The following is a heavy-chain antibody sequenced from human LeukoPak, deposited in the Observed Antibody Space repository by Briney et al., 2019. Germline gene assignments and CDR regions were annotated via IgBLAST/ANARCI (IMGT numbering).Heavy chain of an antibody. J-gene: IGHJ4*02. D-gene: IGHD6-13*01. Sequence: ASVKVSCKASGYTFTNYDINWVRQAPGQGLEWMGWINPNSGGTNYAQKFQGRVTMTRDTSISTAYMELSRLRSDDTAVYYCARQAAAGTRVGKRTSNFDYWGQGTLVTVSS. CDR3: ARQAAAGTRVGKRTSNFDY. CDR2: INPNSGGT. V-gene: IGHV1-2*02. CDR1: GYTFTNYD.